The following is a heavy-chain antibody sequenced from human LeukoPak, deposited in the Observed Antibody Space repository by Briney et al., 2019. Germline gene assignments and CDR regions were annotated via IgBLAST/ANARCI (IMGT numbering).Heavy chain of an antibody. CDR3: ATSLGGWSSGQH. D-gene: IGHD6-19*01. CDR1: GYTLTELS. CDR2: FDPEDGET. Sequence: ASVKVSCKVSGYTLTELSMHWVRQAPGKGLEWMGGFDPEDGETIYAQKFQGRVTMTEDTSTDTAYMELSSLRSEDTAVYYCATSLGGWSSGQHWGQGTLVTVSS. V-gene: IGHV1-24*01. J-gene: IGHJ4*02.